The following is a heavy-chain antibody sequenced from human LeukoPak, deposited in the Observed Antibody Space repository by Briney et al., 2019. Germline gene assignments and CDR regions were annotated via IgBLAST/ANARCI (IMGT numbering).Heavy chain of an antibody. CDR2: ISGSGGST. J-gene: IGHJ4*02. Sequence: GGSLRLSCAASGFTFSSYAMTWVRQAPGKGLEWVSTISGSGGSTYYADSVKGRFTISRDNSKNTLYLQMNSLRAEDTAVYYCAKGLQYYYDSSGYPEGDYWGQGTLVTVSP. D-gene: IGHD3-22*01. V-gene: IGHV3-23*01. CDR3: AKGLQYYYDSSGYPEGDY. CDR1: GFTFSSYA.